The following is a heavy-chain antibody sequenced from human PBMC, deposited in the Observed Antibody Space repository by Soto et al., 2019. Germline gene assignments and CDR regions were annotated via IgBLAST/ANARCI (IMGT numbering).Heavy chain of an antibody. CDR3: ARDRLRLGELSLIGYFDY. CDR1: GFTFTSYA. V-gene: IGHV3-30*15. Sequence: QVQLVDSGGSVVQPGRSLRLSYEASGFTFTSYAMHWVRQAPGKGLEWVAVISYDGINEYYADSVKGRFTISRDNSKNTLFLQMSSLRVEDTAVYYCARDRLRLGELSLIGYFDYWGQGTLVTVSS. D-gene: IGHD3-16*02. CDR2: ISYDGINE. J-gene: IGHJ4*02.